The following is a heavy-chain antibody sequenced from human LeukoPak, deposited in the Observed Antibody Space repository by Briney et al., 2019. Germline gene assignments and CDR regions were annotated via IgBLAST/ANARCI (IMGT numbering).Heavy chain of an antibody. J-gene: IGHJ4*02. Sequence: SETLSLTCTVSGGSTSRYYWSWIRQSPGKGLEWIGNILYSGRTNYNPSLKSRVTISVDTSTNQFSLKLSSVTAADTAVYYCARGYSDYDPFDYWGQGTLVTVS. D-gene: IGHD5-12*01. CDR2: ILYSGRT. CDR1: GGSTSRYY. CDR3: ARGYSDYDPFDY. V-gene: IGHV4-59*01.